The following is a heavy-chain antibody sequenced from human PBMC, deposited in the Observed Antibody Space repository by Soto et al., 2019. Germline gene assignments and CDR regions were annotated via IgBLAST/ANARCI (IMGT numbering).Heavy chain of an antibody. CDR2: IIPIFGTA. CDR3: AREPQDILPGFGY. V-gene: IGHV1-69*06. J-gene: IGHJ4*02. D-gene: IGHD3-9*01. CDR1: GGTFSSYA. Sequence: SVKVSCKASGGTFSSYAISWVRQAPGQGLEWMGGIIPIFGTANYAQKFQGRVTITADKSTSTAYRELSSLRSEDTAVYYCAREPQDILPGFGYWGQGTLVTVSS.